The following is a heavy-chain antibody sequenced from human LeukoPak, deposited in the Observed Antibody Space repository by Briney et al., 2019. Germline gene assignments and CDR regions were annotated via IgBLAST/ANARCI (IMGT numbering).Heavy chain of an antibody. V-gene: IGHV4-4*02. Sequence: TGGSLRLSCAASGFTFRNYAMSWVRQPPGKGLEWIGETNHSGSTNYNPSLKSRVTISVDKSKNQFTLKLSSVTAADTAVYYCARDSNIAAARHWGQGTLVTVSS. CDR2: TNHSGST. J-gene: IGHJ4*02. CDR1: GFTFRNYA. CDR3: ARDSNIAAARH. D-gene: IGHD6-13*01.